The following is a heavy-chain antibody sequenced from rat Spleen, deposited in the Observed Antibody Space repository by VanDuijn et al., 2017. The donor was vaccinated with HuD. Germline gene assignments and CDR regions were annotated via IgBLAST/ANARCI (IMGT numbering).Heavy chain of an antibody. V-gene: IGHV5-7*01. Sequence: EVQLVESGGGLVQPGRSLKLSCAASGFTFSDYYMAWVRQAPTKGLEWVASISYDGNAPYYRDSVKGRFTISRDNAKRTLYLQMDSLRSEDTATYYCARHRLYYYDGTYYYSRVMDAWGQGASVTVSS. J-gene: IGHJ4*01. CDR2: ISYDGNAP. CDR1: GFTFSDYY. D-gene: IGHD1-12*02. CDR3: ARHRLYYYDGTYYYSRVMDA.